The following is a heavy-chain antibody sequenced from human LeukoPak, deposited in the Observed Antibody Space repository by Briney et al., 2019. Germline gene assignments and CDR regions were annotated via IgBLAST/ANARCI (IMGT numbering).Heavy chain of an antibody. CDR2: IYYSGST. CDR1: GGSVSSGSYY. J-gene: IGHJ4*02. D-gene: IGHD3-16*02. V-gene: IGHV4-61*01. CDR3: ARAPQQFTFGGVIVDFDY. Sequence: PSETLSLTCTVSGGSVSSGSYYWSWIRQPPGKGLEWIGYIYYSGSTNYNPSLKSRVTISVDTSKNQFSLKLSSVTAADTAVYYCARAPQQFTFGGVIVDFDYWGQGTLVTVSS.